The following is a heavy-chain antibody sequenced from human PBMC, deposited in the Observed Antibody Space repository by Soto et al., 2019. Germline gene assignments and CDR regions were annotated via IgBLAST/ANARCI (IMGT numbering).Heavy chain of an antibody. CDR1: GGTFSSYA. Sequence: SVKVSCKASGGTFSSYAISWVRQAPGQGLEWMGGIIPIFGTANYAQKFQGRVTITADKSTSTAYMELSSLRSEDTAVYYCARDVNYYDSSGYLWGQGTLVTVSS. J-gene: IGHJ1*01. CDR3: ARDVNYYDSSGYL. D-gene: IGHD3-22*01. V-gene: IGHV1-69*06. CDR2: IIPIFGTA.